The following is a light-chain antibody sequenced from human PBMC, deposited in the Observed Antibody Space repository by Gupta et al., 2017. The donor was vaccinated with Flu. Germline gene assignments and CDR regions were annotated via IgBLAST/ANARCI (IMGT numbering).Light chain of an antibody. V-gene: IGKV4-1*01. CDR3: QQDDSTPQT. Sequence: SLGERATINCKSSQSVLYSSNNKNYLAWYQQKPGQPPKLLIYWASTRESGVPDRFSGSGSGTDFTLTISSLQAQDEAVSYCQQDDSTPQTFGQGTRVEIK. J-gene: IGKJ1*01. CDR2: WAS. CDR1: QSVLYSSNNKNY.